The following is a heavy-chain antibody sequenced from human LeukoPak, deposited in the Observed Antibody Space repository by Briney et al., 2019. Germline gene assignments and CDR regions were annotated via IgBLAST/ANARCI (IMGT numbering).Heavy chain of an antibody. CDR3: ARRGPRYSSYYFDY. CDR2: IYYSGST. V-gene: IGHV4-30-4*01. Sequence: PSETLSLTCTVSGGSISSGDYYWSWIRQPPGKGLEWIGYIYYSGSTYYNPSLKSRVTISVDTSKNQFSLKLSSVTAADTAVYYCARRGPRYSSYYFDYWGQGTLVTVSS. J-gene: IGHJ4*02. D-gene: IGHD5-18*01. CDR1: GGSISSGDYY.